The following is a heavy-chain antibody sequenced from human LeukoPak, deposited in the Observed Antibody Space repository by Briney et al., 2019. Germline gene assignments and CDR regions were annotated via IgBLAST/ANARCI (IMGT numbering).Heavy chain of an antibody. CDR3: ARAEDTSVRGVPYIFDY. CDR2: IYYSGSA. Sequence: SETLSLTCTVSGGSISSYYWSWIRQPPGKGLEWIGYIYYSGSANYNPSLKSRVTISVDTSKNQFSLKLSSVTAVDTAVYYCARAEDTSVRGVPYIFDYWGQGTLVTVSS. J-gene: IGHJ4*02. CDR1: GGSISSYY. D-gene: IGHD3-10*01. V-gene: IGHV4-59*01.